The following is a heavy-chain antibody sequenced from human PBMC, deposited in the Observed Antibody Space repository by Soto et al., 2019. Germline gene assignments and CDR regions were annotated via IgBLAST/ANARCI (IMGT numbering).Heavy chain of an antibody. D-gene: IGHD2-2*01. Sequence: VKVSCKTSGYTLSNYGITWVRQAPGQPLEWLGWISLYSDGTNYAQKFQGRVSMTADTSTTTAYMELRSLRSDDTAVYYCARVVPGAEAWFGPWGQGTLVTVSS. CDR3: ARVVPGAEAWFGP. CDR1: GYTLSNYG. V-gene: IGHV1-18*01. J-gene: IGHJ5*02. CDR2: ISLYSDGT.